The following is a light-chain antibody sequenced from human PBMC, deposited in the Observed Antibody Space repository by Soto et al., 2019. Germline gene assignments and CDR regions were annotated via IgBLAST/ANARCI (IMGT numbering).Light chain of an antibody. CDR1: QSVSSSY. Sequence: EIVLTQSPGTLSLSPGERATLSCRASQSVSSSYLAWYQQKPGQAPRLLIYGASSRATGIPDRFSGSGSGTDFTLTISRLEPEDFAVYYCQQYGSSLGTVGQGTKVEIK. V-gene: IGKV3-20*01. J-gene: IGKJ1*01. CDR2: GAS. CDR3: QQYGSSLGT.